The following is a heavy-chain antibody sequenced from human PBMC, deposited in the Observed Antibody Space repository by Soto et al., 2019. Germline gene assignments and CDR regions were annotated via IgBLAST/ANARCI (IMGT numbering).Heavy chain of an antibody. D-gene: IGHD2-15*01. J-gene: IGHJ4*02. CDR1: GFTFHNYS. CDR3: ARDKGRSPLDY. Sequence: EVQLVESGGGLVQPGGSLRLSCAASGFTFHNYSMNWVRQAPGKGLEWVSYISSSSSTIYSADAVKGRFTISRDNAKNSLYLQMNSLRAEDTAVYYCARDKGRSPLDYWGQGTLVTVSS. V-gene: IGHV3-48*01. CDR2: ISSSSSTI.